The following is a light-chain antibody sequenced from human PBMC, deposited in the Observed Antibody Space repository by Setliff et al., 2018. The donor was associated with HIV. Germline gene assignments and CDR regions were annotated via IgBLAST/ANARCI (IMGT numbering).Light chain of an antibody. V-gene: IGLV2-11*01. Sequence: QSVLTQPRSVSGSPGQSVTISCTGTSNDVGGYNYVSWYQQHPGKAPKLMIYDVSKRPSGVPDRFSGSKSGYTASLTISGLQAEDEADYYCCSYAGSYKVFGTGTKVTVL. CDR1: SNDVGGYNY. CDR3: CSYAGSYKV. J-gene: IGLJ1*01. CDR2: DVS.